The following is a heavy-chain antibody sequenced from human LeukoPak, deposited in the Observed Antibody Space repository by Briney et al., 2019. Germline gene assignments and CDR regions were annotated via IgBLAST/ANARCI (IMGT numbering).Heavy chain of an antibody. Sequence: PSETLSLTCTVSGVSITCSNCYWGWIRQPPGRGLEWIGTIYYSGSTNYNPSLKSRVTISVDTSKNQFSLKLSSVTAADTAVYYCARDEYSYGLSAFDIWGQGTMVTVSS. D-gene: IGHD5-18*01. CDR1: GVSITCSNCY. CDR2: IYYSGST. V-gene: IGHV4-39*07. CDR3: ARDEYSYGLSAFDI. J-gene: IGHJ3*02.